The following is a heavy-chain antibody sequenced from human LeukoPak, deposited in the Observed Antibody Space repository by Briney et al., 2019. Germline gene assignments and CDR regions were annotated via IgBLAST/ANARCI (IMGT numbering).Heavy chain of an antibody. CDR2: ISSSSSYI. Sequence: GGSLRLSCAASGFTFSSYAMHWVRQAPGKGLEWVSSISSSSSYIYYADSVKGRFTISRDNAKNSLYLQMNSLRAEDTAVYYCARGRTMSYYFDYWGQGTLVTVSS. V-gene: IGHV3-21*01. D-gene: IGHD3-3*01. J-gene: IGHJ4*02. CDR3: ARGRTMSYYFDY. CDR1: GFTFSSYA.